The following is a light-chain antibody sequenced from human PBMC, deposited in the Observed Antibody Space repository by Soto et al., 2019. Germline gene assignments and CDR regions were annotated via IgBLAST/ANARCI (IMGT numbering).Light chain of an antibody. CDR2: EVS. V-gene: IGLV2-11*01. CDR1: SSDVGRYNI. Sequence: QSVLTQPRSVSGSPGQSVTISCTGTSSDVGRYNIVSWYQQHPGKVPKLIIYEVSKRSSGVPDRFSGSKSGNTASLIISGLQVESEAEYYCCSHADKNPQVFGTGTKLTVL. J-gene: IGLJ1*01. CDR3: CSHADKNPQV.